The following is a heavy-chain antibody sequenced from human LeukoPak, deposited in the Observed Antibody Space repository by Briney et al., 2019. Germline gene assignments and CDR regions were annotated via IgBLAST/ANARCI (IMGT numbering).Heavy chain of an antibody. CDR1: GFTFSRYS. CDR3: TTAKNDH. CDR2: ITNSSSTI. Sequence: GGSLRLSCAASGFTFSRYSMNWVRQAPGKGLEWVSYITNSSSTIFYADSVKGRFTISRDNAKNSLYLQMSSLRAEDTAVYYCTTAKNDHWGQGTLVTVSS. V-gene: IGHV3-48*04. J-gene: IGHJ4*02.